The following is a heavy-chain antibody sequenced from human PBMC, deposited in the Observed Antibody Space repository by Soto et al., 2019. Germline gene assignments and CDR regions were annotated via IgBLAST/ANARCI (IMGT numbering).Heavy chain of an antibody. J-gene: IGHJ4*02. Sequence: EVQLVESGEGLVQPGGSLRLSCAASGFTFSSYAMHWVRQAPGKGLEYVSAISSNGGSTYYADSVKGRFTISRDNSKNTLYLQMGGLRAEDMAVYYCARGGSGSYNLYFDYWGQGTLVTVSS. CDR3: ARGGSGSYNLYFDY. D-gene: IGHD3-10*01. CDR1: GFTFSSYA. V-gene: IGHV3-64*02. CDR2: ISSNGGST.